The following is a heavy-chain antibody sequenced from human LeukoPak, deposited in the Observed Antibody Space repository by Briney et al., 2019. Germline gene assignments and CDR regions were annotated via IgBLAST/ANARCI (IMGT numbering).Heavy chain of an antibody. V-gene: IGHV3-23*01. CDR1: GFTLSSYA. Sequence: GGSLRVSCAASGFTLSSYAMSWVRQAPGKGLEWVSVISNSGGSTFYADSVKGRFTISRDNSKNTLYLQMNSLRAEDTAMYYCARGPGSFHYWGQGTLVTVSS. D-gene: IGHD1-1*01. CDR3: ARGPGSFHY. CDR2: ISNSGGST. J-gene: IGHJ4*02.